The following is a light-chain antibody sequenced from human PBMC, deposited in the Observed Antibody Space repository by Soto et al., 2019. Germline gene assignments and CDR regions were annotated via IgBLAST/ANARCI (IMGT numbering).Light chain of an antibody. CDR1: SSDVGGYNY. CDR2: EVN. CDR3: NSFTTSSTRI. J-gene: IGLJ2*01. Sequence: QSALTQPASVSGSPGQSITISCTGTSSDVGGYNYISWYQQHPGKVPKLLIYEVNNRPSGVSNRFSGSKSGNTASLTISGLQAEDEPDYYSNSFTTSSTRIFGGGTKLTVL. V-gene: IGLV2-14*01.